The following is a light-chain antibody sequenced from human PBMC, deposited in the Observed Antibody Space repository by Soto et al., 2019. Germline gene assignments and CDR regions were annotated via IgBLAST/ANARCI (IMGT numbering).Light chain of an antibody. V-gene: IGKV2-28*01. CDR3: MQALQTPWT. CDR1: QSLLHSDGYNY. Sequence: DIVMTQSPLSLPVTPGEPASLSCRASQSLLHSDGYNYLDWYLQKPGQSPQLLICLGSNRASGVPDRFSGSGSGTDFTLTISRVEAEDFGVYFCMQALQTPWTFGQGTQVDVK. J-gene: IGKJ1*01. CDR2: LGS.